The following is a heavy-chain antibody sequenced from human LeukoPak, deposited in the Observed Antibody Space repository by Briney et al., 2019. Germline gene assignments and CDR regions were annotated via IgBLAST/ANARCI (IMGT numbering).Heavy chain of an antibody. CDR3: AMAYGSGSYYFDY. CDR1: GYTFTSYG. J-gene: IGHJ4*02. Sequence: ASVKVSCKASGYTFTSYGISWVRQAPGQGLEWMGWISPNSGGTNYAQKFQGRVTMTRDTSISTAYMELSRLRSDDTAVYYCAMAYGSGSYYFDYWGQGTLVTVSS. CDR2: ISPNSGGT. V-gene: IGHV1-2*02. D-gene: IGHD3-10*01.